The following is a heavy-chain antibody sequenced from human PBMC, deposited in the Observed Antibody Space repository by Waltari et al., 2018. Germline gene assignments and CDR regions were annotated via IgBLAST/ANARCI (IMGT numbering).Heavy chain of an antibody. V-gene: IGHV1-8*01. CDR3: ARGRGYYGSGSEDY. Sequence: QVQLVQSGAEVKKPGAPVKVPCTASGYTFTSYDINWVHPPTGQGLEWMGWMNPNSGNTGYAQKFQGRVTMTRNTSISTAYMELSSLRSEDTAVYYCARGRGYYGSGSEDYWGQGTLVTVSS. CDR1: GYTFTSYD. CDR2: MNPNSGNT. D-gene: IGHD3-10*01. J-gene: IGHJ4*02.